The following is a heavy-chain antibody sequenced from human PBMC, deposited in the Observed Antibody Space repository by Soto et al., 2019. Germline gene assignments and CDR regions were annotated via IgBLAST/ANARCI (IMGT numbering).Heavy chain of an antibody. J-gene: IGHJ6*02. D-gene: IGHD2-2*02. CDR2: INGDGSTT. Sequence: LRLSCAASGFTFSTYWMQWVRQAPGKGLLWVSRINGDGSTTIYADSVKGRFTISGDNAKNTLYLQMNSLRAEDTAVYYCARGPYSMDVWAQGTTVTVSS. CDR3: ARGPYSMDV. CDR1: GFTFSTYW. V-gene: IGHV3-74*01.